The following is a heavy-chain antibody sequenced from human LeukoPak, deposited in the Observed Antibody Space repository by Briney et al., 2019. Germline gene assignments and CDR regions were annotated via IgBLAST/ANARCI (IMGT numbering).Heavy chain of an antibody. CDR1: GGSISSYY. V-gene: IGHV4-59*04. D-gene: IGHD5-24*01. Sequence: SETLSLTCTVSGGSISSYYWSWIRQPPGKGLEWIGYIYYSGSTYYNPSLKSRVTISVDTSKNQFSLKLSSVTAADTAVYYCARQGREMATTIFDYWGQGTLVTVSS. CDR3: ARQGREMATTIFDY. J-gene: IGHJ4*02. CDR2: IYYSGST.